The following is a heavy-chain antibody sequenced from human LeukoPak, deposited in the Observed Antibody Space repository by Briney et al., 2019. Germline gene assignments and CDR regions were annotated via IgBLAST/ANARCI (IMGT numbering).Heavy chain of an antibody. V-gene: IGHV3-7*01. CDR3: AKEGYSRGYYSYYYMDV. D-gene: IGHD6-13*01. Sequence: GGSLRLSCAASGFMFSTYWMSWVRQTPGKGLEWVANIKQDGSEKYNVDSVKGRFTISRDNSKNTLYVQMNSLRAEDTAVYYCAKEGYSRGYYSYYYMDVWGKGTTVTVSS. J-gene: IGHJ6*03. CDR2: IKQDGSEK. CDR1: GFMFSTYW.